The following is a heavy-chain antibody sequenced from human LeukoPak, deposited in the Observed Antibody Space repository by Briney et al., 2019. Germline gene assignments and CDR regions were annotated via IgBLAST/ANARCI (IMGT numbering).Heavy chain of an antibody. CDR3: ATAPMITFGGVIVMVYYFDY. CDR2: INPNSGGT. J-gene: IGHJ4*02. D-gene: IGHD3-16*02. V-gene: IGHV1-2*02. Sequence: ASVKVSCKASGYTFTSYYMHWVRQAPGQGLEWMGWINPNSGGTNYAEKFQGRVTMTRDTSISTAYMELSRLRPDDTAVYYCATAPMITFGGVIVMVYYFDYWGQGTLVTVSS. CDR1: GYTFTSYY.